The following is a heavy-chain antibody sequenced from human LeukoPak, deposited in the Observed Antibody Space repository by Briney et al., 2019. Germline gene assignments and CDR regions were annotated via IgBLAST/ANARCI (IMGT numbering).Heavy chain of an antibody. CDR1: GGSFSGYS. V-gene: IGHV4-34*01. CDR2: INHSGST. CDR3: ASSSSSGWYVVRFDY. J-gene: IGHJ4*02. D-gene: IGHD6-19*01. Sequence: SETLSLTCAVYGGSFSGYSWSWIRQPPGKGLEWIGEIDHNEDTKWIGEINHSGSTKYNPSLKSRVTISIDTSRNQLSLKMSSVTAADTAVYYCASSSSSGWYVVRFDYWGQGTLVTVSS.